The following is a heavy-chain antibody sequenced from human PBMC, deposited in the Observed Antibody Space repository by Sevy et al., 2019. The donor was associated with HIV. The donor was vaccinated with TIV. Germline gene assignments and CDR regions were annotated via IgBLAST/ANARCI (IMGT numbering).Heavy chain of an antibody. Sequence: SETLSITCTVSGGSMSSYYWTWIRQPPGKGLEWIGYIYYSGNTNYNPSLKSRVTISVDTSKNQFSLRLSSVTAADTAVYYCAKGGHYDSAGWDWGQGTLVTVSS. CDR3: AKGGHYDSAGWD. V-gene: IGHV4-59*03. J-gene: IGHJ4*02. CDR2: IYYSGNT. CDR1: GGSMSSYY. D-gene: IGHD3-22*01.